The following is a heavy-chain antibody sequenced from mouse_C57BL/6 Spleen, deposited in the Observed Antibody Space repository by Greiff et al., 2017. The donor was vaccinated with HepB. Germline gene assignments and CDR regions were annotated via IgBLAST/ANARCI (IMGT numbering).Heavy chain of an antibody. CDR3: TRENTAVAPYFDY. D-gene: IGHD1-1*01. CDR2: IDPETGGT. Sequence: VQLQQSGAELVRPGASVTLSCKASGYTFTDYEMHWVKQTPVHGLEWIGAIDPETGGTAYNQKFKGKAILTADKSSSTAYMELRSLTSEDSAVYYCTRENTAVAPYFDYWGQGTTLTVSS. CDR1: GYTFTDYE. V-gene: IGHV1-15*01. J-gene: IGHJ2*01.